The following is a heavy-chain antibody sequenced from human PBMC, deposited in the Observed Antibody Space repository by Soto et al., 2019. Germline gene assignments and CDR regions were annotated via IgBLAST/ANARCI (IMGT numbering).Heavy chain of an antibody. J-gene: IGHJ6*02. CDR2: IYYSGST. Sequence: SETMSLTCTVSGGSISSGDYYWSWIRQPPGKGLEWIGYIYYSGSTYYNPSLKSRVTISVDTSKNQFSLKLSSVTAADTAVYYCARDKTVATIPYYYYYGMDVWGQGTTVTVSS. D-gene: IGHD5-12*01. V-gene: IGHV4-30-4*01. CDR3: ARDKTVATIPYYYYYGMDV. CDR1: GGSISSGDYY.